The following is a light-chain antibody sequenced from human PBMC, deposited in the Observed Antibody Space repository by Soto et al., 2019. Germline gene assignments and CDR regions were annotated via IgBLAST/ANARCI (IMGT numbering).Light chain of an antibody. V-gene: IGKV3-20*01. CDR3: QQYGSSPLFT. J-gene: IGKJ3*01. CDR1: QSVSSTY. CDR2: GAA. Sequence: EIVLTQSPGTLSLSPGERATLSCRASQSVSSTYLAWYQHKPGQAPRLLLYGAATRAAGVPDRFSGSGSGTDFTLTISRLEPEDFAVYYCQQYGSSPLFTFGPGTKVEIK.